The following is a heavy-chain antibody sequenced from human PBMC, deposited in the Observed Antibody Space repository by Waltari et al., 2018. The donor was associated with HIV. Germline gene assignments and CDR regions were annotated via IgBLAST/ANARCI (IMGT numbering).Heavy chain of an antibody. D-gene: IGHD4-17*01. V-gene: IGHV4-34*02. J-gene: IGHJ2*01. CDR1: GGSFSPYY. CDR2: INNSGSI. CDR3: ATRGDYGDLPKYFDL. Sequence: QVELQQGGAGLLKPSETLSLSRAVSGGSFSPYYWSWIRQPPGKGLEWMGEINNSGSINFKPSLKSRLNISLDASKKQSSLHLTSVTAADTALYYCATRGDYGDLPKYFDLWGRGTLVTVSS.